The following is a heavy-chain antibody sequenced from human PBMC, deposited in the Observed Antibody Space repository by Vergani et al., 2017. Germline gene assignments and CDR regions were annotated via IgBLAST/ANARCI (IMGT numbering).Heavy chain of an antibody. J-gene: IGHJ4*02. V-gene: IGHV3-21*01. CDR1: GFTFSSYS. Sequence: ELQLVESGGGLVKPGGSLRLSCAASGFTFSSYSMNWVRQAPGKGLEWVSSISSSSSYISYADSVKGRFTISRDNAKNSLYLQMNSLRAEDTAVYYCARLNIAAAGKDYWGQGTLVTVSS. CDR3: ARLNIAAAGKDY. CDR2: ISSSSSYI. D-gene: IGHD6-13*01.